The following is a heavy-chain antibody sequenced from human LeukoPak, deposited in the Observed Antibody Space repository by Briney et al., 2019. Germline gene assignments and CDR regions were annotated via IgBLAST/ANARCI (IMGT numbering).Heavy chain of an antibody. V-gene: IGHV3-23*01. CDR3: AKDPNRYCGGDCYSFY. J-gene: IGHJ4*02. CDR1: GFTFSTYA. D-gene: IGHD2-21*01. Sequence: SGGSLRLSCAASGFTFSTYAMSWVRQAPGKGLEWVSAISGTGGRTYYADYVKGRFTISRDNSKNTLYLQMNSLRAEDTAIFYCAKDPNRYCGGDCYSFYWGQGTLVTVSS. CDR2: ISGTGGRT.